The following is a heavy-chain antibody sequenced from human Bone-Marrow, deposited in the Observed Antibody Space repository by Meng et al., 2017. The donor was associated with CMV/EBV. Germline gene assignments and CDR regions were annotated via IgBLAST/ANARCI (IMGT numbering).Heavy chain of an antibody. D-gene: IGHD5-18*01. Sequence: SVKVSCKASGGTFSSYAISWVRQAPGQGLEWMGGIIPIFGTANYAQKFQGRVTITTDESTSTAYMELSSLRSEDTAVYYCASGLLPSIQLWSSKPLYYYYYGMDVWVQGTTVTVSS. CDR1: GGTFSSYA. CDR3: ASGLLPSIQLWSSKPLYYYYYGMDV. J-gene: IGHJ6*02. V-gene: IGHV1-69*05. CDR2: IIPIFGTA.